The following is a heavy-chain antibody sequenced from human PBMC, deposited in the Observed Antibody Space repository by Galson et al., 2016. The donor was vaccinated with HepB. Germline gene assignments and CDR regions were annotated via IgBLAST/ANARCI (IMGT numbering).Heavy chain of an antibody. CDR2: ISGDGRNT. Sequence: SLRLSCAASGLPSNNYAMHWVRQAPGKGLECVSRISGDGRNTYYADSVKGRFSISRDNSKKSLYLEMNSLRTEDTAFYYCGILYGGFDPWGQGTLVTVSS. V-gene: IGHV3-43*02. J-gene: IGHJ5*02. CDR1: GLPSNNYA. D-gene: IGHD2/OR15-2a*01. CDR3: GILYGGFDP.